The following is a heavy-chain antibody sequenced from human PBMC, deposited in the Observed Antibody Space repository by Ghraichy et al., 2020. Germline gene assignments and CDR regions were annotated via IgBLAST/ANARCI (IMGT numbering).Heavy chain of an antibody. CDR2: INPNSGGT. J-gene: IGHJ4*02. Sequence: ASVKVSCKASGYTFTGYYMHWVRQAPGQGLEWMGRINPNSGGTNYAQKFQGRVTMTRDTSISTAYTELSRLRSDDTAVYYCARCLYSSGWYAYDYWGQGTLVTVSS. V-gene: IGHV1-2*06. D-gene: IGHD6-19*01. CDR1: GYTFTGYY. CDR3: ARCLYSSGWYAYDY.